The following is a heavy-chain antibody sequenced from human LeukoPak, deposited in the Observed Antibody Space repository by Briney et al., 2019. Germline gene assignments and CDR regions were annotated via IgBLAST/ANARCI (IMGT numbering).Heavy chain of an antibody. CDR3: AKTAGYYYDSSSRYFDY. CDR1: GFTFSSYA. CDR2: ISGSGGST. D-gene: IGHD3-22*01. Sequence: GGSLRLSCAASGFTFSSYAMSWVRQAPGKGLEWVSVISGSGGSTYYADSVKGRFTISRDNSKNTLYLQMNSLRAEDTAVYYCAKTAGYYYDSSSRYFDYWGQGTLVTVSS. J-gene: IGHJ4*02. V-gene: IGHV3-23*01.